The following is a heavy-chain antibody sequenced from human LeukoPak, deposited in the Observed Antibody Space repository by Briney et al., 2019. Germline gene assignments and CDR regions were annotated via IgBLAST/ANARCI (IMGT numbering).Heavy chain of an antibody. CDR2: IYYSGST. D-gene: IGHD3-22*01. CDR1: GDSISTYY. CDR3: ARGSQYYYDSSGYYSHDY. V-gene: IGHV4-59*12. Sequence: SETLSLTCTVSGDSISTYYWSWIRQPPGKGLEWIGYIYYSGSTNYNPSLKSRVTISVDTSKNQFSLKLSSVTAADTAVYYCARGSQYYYDSSGYYSHDYWGQGTLVTVSS. J-gene: IGHJ4*02.